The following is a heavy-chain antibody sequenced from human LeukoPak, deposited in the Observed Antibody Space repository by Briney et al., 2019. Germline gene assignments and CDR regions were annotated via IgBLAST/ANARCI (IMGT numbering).Heavy chain of an antibody. CDR2: ISGSGGYT. CDR3: AKDPAAPGTACYFDY. Sequence: GGSLRLSCAASGFTFSSYAMSWVRQAPGKGLEWVSAISGSGGYTYYADSVKGRFTISRDSSKNTLYLQMNSLRTEDTGVYYCAKDPAAPGTACYFDYWGQGTLVTVSS. D-gene: IGHD6-13*01. V-gene: IGHV3-23*01. J-gene: IGHJ4*02. CDR1: GFTFSSYA.